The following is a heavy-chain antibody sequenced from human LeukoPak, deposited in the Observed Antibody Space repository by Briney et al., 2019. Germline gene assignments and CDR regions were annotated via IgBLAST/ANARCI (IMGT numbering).Heavy chain of an antibody. J-gene: IGHJ2*01. D-gene: IGHD6-13*01. Sequence: PETLSLTCTVSGGSISSSSYYWGWIRQPPGKGLEWIGSIYNSGSTYYNPSLKSRVTISVDTSKTQFSLKLSSVTAADTAVYYCARAPALGSWYPPYWYFDLWGRGTLVTVSS. V-gene: IGHV4-39*07. CDR3: ARAPALGSWYPPYWYFDL. CDR1: GGSISSSSYY. CDR2: IYNSGST.